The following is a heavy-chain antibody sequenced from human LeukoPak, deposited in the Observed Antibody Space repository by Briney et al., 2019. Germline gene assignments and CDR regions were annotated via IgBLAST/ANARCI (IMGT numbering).Heavy chain of an antibody. Sequence: GGSLRLSCSASGFTFSSYAMHWVRQAPGKGLEWVSAISGSGGSTYYADSVKGRFTISRDNSKNTLYLQMNSLRAEDTAVYYCAKDLYTYYYDSSGYYWDYWGQGTLVTVSS. D-gene: IGHD3-22*01. J-gene: IGHJ4*02. CDR2: ISGSGGST. CDR1: GFTFSSYA. V-gene: IGHV3-23*01. CDR3: AKDLYTYYYDSSGYYWDY.